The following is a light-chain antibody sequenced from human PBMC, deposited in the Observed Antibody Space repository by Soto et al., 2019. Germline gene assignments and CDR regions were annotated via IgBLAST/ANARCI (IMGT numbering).Light chain of an antibody. Sequence: QSVLTQPPSVSEAPGQRVTISCTGSSSNIGAGYEAHWYQQVPGTAPKLLIYENNYRPSGVPDRFSGSKSGTSASLAITGLQAEDEAEYYCQSYASSLSAYVFGTGTKLTVL. V-gene: IGLV1-40*01. CDR1: SSNIGAGYE. CDR3: QSYASSLSAYV. CDR2: ENN. J-gene: IGLJ1*01.